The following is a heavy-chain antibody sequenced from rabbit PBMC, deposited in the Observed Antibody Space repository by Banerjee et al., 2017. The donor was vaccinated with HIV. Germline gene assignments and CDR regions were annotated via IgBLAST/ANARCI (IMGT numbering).Heavy chain of an antibody. Sequence: QEQLVESGGGLVQPGASLTLTCTASGFSFSSNYFMCWVRQAPGKGLEWIACIYGGSSGTTYYASWAKGRFTISKTSSTTVTLQMTSLTAADTATYFCARDMGADIIAYTLNLWGPGTLVTVS. CDR1: GFSFSSNYF. V-gene: IGHV1S45*01. CDR3: ARDMGADIIAYTLNL. CDR2: IYGGSSGTT. J-gene: IGHJ4*01. D-gene: IGHD3-1*01.